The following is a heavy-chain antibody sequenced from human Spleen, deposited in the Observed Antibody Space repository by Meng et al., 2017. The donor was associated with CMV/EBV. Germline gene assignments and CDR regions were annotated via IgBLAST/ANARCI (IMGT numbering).Heavy chain of an antibody. D-gene: IGHD2-2*01. CDR1: GVSISNSNW. Sequence: SGVSISNSNWWSWVRQPPGKGLEWIGEIYHSGTTNYNPSLKSRVTISVDKSKNQFSPKLSSMTAADTAVYYCARDERYCSATSCASPYWGQGTLVTVSS. CDR2: IYHSGTT. J-gene: IGHJ4*02. CDR3: ARDERYCSATSCASPY. V-gene: IGHV4-4*02.